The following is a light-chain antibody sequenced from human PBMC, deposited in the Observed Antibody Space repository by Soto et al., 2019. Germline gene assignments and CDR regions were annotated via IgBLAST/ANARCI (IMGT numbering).Light chain of an antibody. Sequence: QSALTQPASVSGSPGQSITISCTGTNSDVGAYPYVSWYQQHPGNAPKLLIYEVADRPSGVSDRFSGSMSGNTASLTISALQAEDEAVYYCSSYATSGTNVIFGGGTKLTVL. CDR2: EVA. J-gene: IGLJ2*01. CDR1: NSDVGAYPY. CDR3: SSYATSGTNVI. V-gene: IGLV2-14*03.